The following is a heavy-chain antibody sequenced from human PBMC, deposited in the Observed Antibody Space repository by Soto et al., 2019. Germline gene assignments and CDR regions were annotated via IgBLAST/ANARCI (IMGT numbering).Heavy chain of an antibody. D-gene: IGHD3-22*01. V-gene: IGHV3-23*01. J-gene: IGHJ4*02. CDR3: AKGLYYYDSSGYRLFDY. CDR1: GFIFNNYA. CDR2: VSVSGGTT. Sequence: GGSLRLSCAASGFIFNNYAMSWVRKAPGKGLEWVSTVSVSGGTTYYADSLKGRFTISRDNSKKTVYLQMNRLRADDTAIYYCAKGLYYYDSSGYRLFDYWGQGTLVTVSS.